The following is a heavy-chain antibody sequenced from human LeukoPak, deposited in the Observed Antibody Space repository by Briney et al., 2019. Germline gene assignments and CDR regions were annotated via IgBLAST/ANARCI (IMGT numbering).Heavy chain of an antibody. Sequence: SETLSLTCAVYGGSFSGYYWSWIRQPPGKGLEWIGEINHSGSTNYNPSLKSRVTISVDTSKNQFSLKLSSVTAADTAVYYCASRYSSSAGPHRGISGMDVWGQGTTVTASS. D-gene: IGHD6-13*01. V-gene: IGHV4-34*01. CDR2: INHSGST. J-gene: IGHJ6*02. CDR3: ASRYSSSAGPHRGISGMDV. CDR1: GGSFSGYY.